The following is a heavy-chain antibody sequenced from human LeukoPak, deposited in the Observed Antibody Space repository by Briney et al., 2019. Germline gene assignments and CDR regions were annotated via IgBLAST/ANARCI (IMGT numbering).Heavy chain of an antibody. CDR1: GFTVSSNY. Sequence: GGSLRLSCAASGFTVSSNYMRWIRQAPGKGLEWVSSISRSGSTKYYADSVKGRFTISRDNAKNSLYLQMNSLRAEDTAVYYCARDPDWLRFEGNYFDYWAREPWSPSPQ. CDR2: ISRSGSTK. D-gene: IGHD5-12*01. V-gene: IGHV3-11*04. CDR3: ARDPDWLRFEGNYFDY. J-gene: IGHJ4*02.